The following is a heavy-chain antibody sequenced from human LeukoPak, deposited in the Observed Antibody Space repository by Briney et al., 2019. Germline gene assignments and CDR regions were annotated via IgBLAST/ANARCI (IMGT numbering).Heavy chain of an antibody. CDR3: ARDYSNPYNWFDP. D-gene: IGHD4-11*01. Sequence: SQTLSLTCTVSGGSISSGDYYWSWIRQPPGKGLEWIGCIYYSGSTYYNPSLKSRVTISVDTSKNQFSLKLSSVTAADTAVYYCARDYSNPYNWFDPWGQGTLVTVSS. J-gene: IGHJ5*02. CDR1: GGSISSGDYY. V-gene: IGHV4-30-4*08. CDR2: IYYSGST.